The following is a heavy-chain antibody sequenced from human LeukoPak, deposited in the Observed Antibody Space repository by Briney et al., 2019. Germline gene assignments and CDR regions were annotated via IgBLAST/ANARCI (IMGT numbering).Heavy chain of an antibody. CDR1: GGSISSSNW. CDR3: ARESSASTRGRFDY. J-gene: IGHJ4*02. Sequence: SGTPSLTCAVSGGSISSSNWWSWVRQPPGKGLEWIGEIYHSGSTNYNPSLKSRVTISVDKSKNQFSLKLSSVTAADTAVYYCARESSASTRGRFDYWGQGTLVTVSS. D-gene: IGHD3-22*01. V-gene: IGHV4-4*02. CDR2: IYHSGST.